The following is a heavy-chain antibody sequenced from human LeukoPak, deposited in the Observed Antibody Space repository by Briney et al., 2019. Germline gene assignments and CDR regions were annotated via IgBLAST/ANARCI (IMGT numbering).Heavy chain of an antibody. CDR3: AIAARYGYYYGMDV. D-gene: IGHD6-6*01. CDR1: GGSISSGDYY. CDR2: IYYSGST. J-gene: IGHJ6*02. Sequence: PSETLSLTCTVSGGSISSGDYYWSWIRQPPGKGLEWIGYIYYSGSTYYNPSLKSRVTISVDTSKNQFSLKLSSVTAADTAVYYCAIAARYGYYYGMDVWGQGTTVTVSS. V-gene: IGHV4-30-4*01.